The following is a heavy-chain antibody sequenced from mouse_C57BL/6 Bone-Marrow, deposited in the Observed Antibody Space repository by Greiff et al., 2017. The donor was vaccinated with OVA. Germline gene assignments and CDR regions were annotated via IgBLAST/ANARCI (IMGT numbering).Heavy chain of an antibody. D-gene: IGHD2-1*01. CDR3: TTYGNYGGMDY. Sequence: EVQLQQSGAELVRPGASVKLSCTASGFNIKDDYMHWVKQRPEQGLEWIGWIDPENGYTEYASKFQGKATITADTSSNTAYLQLSSLTSEDTAVYYCTTYGNYGGMDYWGQGTSVTVSS. V-gene: IGHV14-4*01. CDR2: IDPENGYT. J-gene: IGHJ4*01. CDR1: GFNIKDDY.